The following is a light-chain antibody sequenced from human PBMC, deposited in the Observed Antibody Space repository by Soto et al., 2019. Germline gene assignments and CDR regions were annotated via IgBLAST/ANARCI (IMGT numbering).Light chain of an antibody. CDR2: ATS. J-gene: IGKJ3*01. CDR1: QGVGGW. Sequence: IQMTQSPSSVSASVGDRVTMTCRASQGVGGWLAWYQQKPAKVPKLLIYATSSLHSGVPSRFSGSGSGTDFTLSISSLQPEDFATYYCQQTHSLPLSFGPGTKVDIK. V-gene: IGKV1-12*01. CDR3: QQTHSLPLS.